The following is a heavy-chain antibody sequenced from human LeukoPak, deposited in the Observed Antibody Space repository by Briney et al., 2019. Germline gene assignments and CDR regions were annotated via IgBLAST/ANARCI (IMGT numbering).Heavy chain of an antibody. V-gene: IGHV3-48*01. J-gene: IGHJ4*02. CDR2: ITTSSDTI. Sequence: GGSLRLSCEASGFTFSSYWMHWVRQAPGKGLEWLSYITTSSDTIYYADSVKGRFTISRDNANNSLYLQMNSLTAEDTAVYYCARDYWSYSASWLDFWGQGTLVTVSS. CDR3: ARDYWSYSASWLDF. D-gene: IGHD6-13*01. CDR1: GFTFSSYW.